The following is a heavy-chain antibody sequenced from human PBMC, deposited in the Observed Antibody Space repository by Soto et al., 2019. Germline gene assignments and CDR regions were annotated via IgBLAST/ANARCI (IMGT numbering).Heavy chain of an antibody. CDR1: GGSISGYY. Sequence: PSETLSLTCAVSGGSISGYYWSWIRQTPGKGLEWIGYVYYTGNTDYNPSLKSRVALSVDSSKNQFSLRLNSVTAADTAVYYCARGQPKYYYRGLDVWGQGTTVTVSS. CDR3: ARGQPKYYYRGLDV. J-gene: IGHJ6*02. V-gene: IGHV4-59*01. CDR2: VYYTGNT.